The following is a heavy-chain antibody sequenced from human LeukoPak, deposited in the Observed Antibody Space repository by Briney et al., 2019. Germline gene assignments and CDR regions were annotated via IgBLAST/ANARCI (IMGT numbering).Heavy chain of an antibody. D-gene: IGHD2-15*01. CDR3: ARVGFCSDSSCHAAGWYFDL. V-gene: IGHV3-7*01. CDR2: INQAGSDN. CDR1: GFTFNNYW. J-gene: IGHJ2*01. Sequence: GGPLRLSCAASGFTFNNYWMSWVRQAPGKGLEWVANINQAGSDNYYLDSVKGRFTISRDNAENSLYLQMNSLRGEDTAVYSCARVGFCSDSSCHAAGWYFDLWGRGTLVTVSS.